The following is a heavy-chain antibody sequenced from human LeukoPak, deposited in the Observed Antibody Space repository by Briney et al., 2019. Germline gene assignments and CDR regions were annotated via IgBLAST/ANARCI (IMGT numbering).Heavy chain of an antibody. CDR3: ARERRLGTTVVTTSHYYYYYYMDV. V-gene: IGHV3-23*01. CDR2: IFPSGGEI. D-gene: IGHD4-23*01. CDR1: GFTFSTFA. Sequence: GGSLRLSCAASGFTFSTFAMIWVRQPPGKGLEWVSRIFPSGGEIHYADSVRGRFTISRDNSKSTLYLQMNSLRAEDTAVYYCARERRLGTTVVTTSHYYYYYYMDVWGKGTTVTVSS. J-gene: IGHJ6*03.